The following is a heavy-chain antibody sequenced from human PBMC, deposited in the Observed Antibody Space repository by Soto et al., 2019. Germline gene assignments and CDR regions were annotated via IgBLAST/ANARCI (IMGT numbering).Heavy chain of an antibody. J-gene: IGHJ4*02. Sequence: EVQVLASGGDCVQPGGSLRLSCSGSGFTFNNYAMTWVRQAPGRGLEWVSGFTTTGDTIYADSVKGRFTISRDNSKNTVFLQLTSLRADDTAVYYCVAELRGYCSSTRCYQGDYWGQGTLVTVSS. CDR2: FTTTGDT. CDR3: VAELRGYCSSTRCYQGDY. V-gene: IGHV3-23*01. CDR1: GFTFNNYA. D-gene: IGHD2-2*01.